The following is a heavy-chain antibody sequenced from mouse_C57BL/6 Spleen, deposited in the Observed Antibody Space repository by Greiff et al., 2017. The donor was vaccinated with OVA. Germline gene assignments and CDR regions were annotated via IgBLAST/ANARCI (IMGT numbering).Heavy chain of an antibody. V-gene: IGHV5-17*01. CDR2: ISSGSSTI. D-gene: IGHD1-1*01. CDR1: GFTFSDYG. J-gene: IGHJ1*03. Sequence: EVKVVASGGGLVKPGGSLKLSCAASGFTFSDYGMHWVRQAPETGLEWVAYISSGSSTIYYADTVKGRFTISRDNAKNTLFLQMTSLRSEDTAMYYCARDDYYGSSHWYFDVWGTGTTVTVSS. CDR3: ARDDYYGSSHWYFDV.